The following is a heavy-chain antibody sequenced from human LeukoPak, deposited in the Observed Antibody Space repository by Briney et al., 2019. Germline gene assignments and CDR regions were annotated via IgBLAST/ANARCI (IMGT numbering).Heavy chain of an antibody. D-gene: IGHD3-16*01. J-gene: IGHJ4*02. CDR2: ISYGGTT. V-gene: IGHV4-59*01. CDR1: GISISSYY. CDR3: AKSGGTTIFDF. Sequence: SETLSLTCTVSGISISSYYWNWIRLSPGRGLEWIGYISYGGTTSYSPSLKSRTTMSIDTSKNQFSLKLSSVTAADAAVYYCAKSGGTTIFDFWGQGTLVTVSS.